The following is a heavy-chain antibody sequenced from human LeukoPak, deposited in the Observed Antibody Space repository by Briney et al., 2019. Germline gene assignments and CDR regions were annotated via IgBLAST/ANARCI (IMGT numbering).Heavy chain of an antibody. V-gene: IGHV1-18*01. J-gene: IGHJ4*02. CDR2: ISAYNGNT. D-gene: IGHD4-17*01. CDR1: GYTFTSYG. Sequence: ASVKVSCKASGYTFTSYGISWVRQAPGQGFEWMGWISAYNGNTNYAQKLQGRVTMTTDTSTSTAYMELRSLRSDDTAVYYCARHSDDYGDYTPSYWGQGTLVTVSS. CDR3: ARHSDDYGDYTPSY.